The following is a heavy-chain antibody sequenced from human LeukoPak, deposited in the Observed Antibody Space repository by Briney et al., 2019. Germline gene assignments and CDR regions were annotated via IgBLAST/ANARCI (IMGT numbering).Heavy chain of an antibody. J-gene: IGHJ5*02. V-gene: IGHV3-30*18. CDR1: GFTFSSYG. Sequence: GGSLRLSCAASGFTFSSYGMQWVRQAPGKGLEWVAVISHDGKISYYTDSVKGQFVISRDNSKNTPYPQMNSLRAEDTAVYYCAKDLNYGSGSYFRRRDWFDPWGQGTLVTVSS. CDR3: AKDLNYGSGSYFRRRDWFDP. D-gene: IGHD3-10*01. CDR2: ISHDGKIS.